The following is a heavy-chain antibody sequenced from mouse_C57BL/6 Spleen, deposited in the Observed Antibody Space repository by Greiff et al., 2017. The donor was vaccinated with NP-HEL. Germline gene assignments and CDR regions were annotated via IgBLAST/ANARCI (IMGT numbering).Heavy chain of an antibody. CDR3: AREHGSHYFDY. V-gene: IGHV1-69*01. Sequence: VQLQESGAELVMPGASVKLSCKASGYTFTSYWMHWVKQRPGQGLEWIGEIDPSDSYTNYNQKFKGKSTLTVDKSSSTAYMQLSSLTSEDSAVYYCAREHGSHYFDYWGQGTTLRVSS. CDR1: GYTFTSYW. J-gene: IGHJ2*01. CDR2: IDPSDSYT. D-gene: IGHD1-1*01.